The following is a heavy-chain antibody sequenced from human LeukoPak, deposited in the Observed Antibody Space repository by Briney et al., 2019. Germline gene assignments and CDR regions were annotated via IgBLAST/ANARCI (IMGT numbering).Heavy chain of an antibody. D-gene: IGHD3-10*01. Sequence: SETLSLTCTVYGGSISSYYWSWIRQPPGKGLEWIGYIYYSGSTNYNPSLKSRVTISVDTSKNQFSLKLSSVTAADTAVYYCARGGFGWFDPWGQGTLVTVSS. V-gene: IGHV4-59*08. CDR2: IYYSGST. J-gene: IGHJ5*02. CDR1: GGSISSYY. CDR3: ARGGFGWFDP.